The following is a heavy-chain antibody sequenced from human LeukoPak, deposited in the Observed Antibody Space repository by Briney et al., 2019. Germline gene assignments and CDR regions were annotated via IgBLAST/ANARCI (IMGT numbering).Heavy chain of an antibody. Sequence: GGSLRLSCATSGFTVSSNCMGWVRQAPGKGLEWVANINQGGSEKYYVDSVKGRFTISRDNAKNSLYLQMNSLRAEDTAVYYCVRDQSGRSEYWGQGTLVTVSS. CDR3: VRDQSGRSEY. D-gene: IGHD1-26*01. CDR2: INQGGSEK. V-gene: IGHV3-7*01. J-gene: IGHJ4*02. CDR1: GFTVSSNC.